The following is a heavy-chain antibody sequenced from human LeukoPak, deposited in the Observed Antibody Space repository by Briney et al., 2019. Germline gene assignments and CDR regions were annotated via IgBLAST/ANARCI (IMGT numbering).Heavy chain of an antibody. CDR3: AKFNSSGSYYPSYFDY. D-gene: IGHD3-10*01. CDR1: GFTFSSYA. Sequence: PGGSLRLSCAASGFTFSSYAMSSVRQAPGKGLEWVSAISVSVGSTYYADSVKGRFTSSRDNSKDPLYLQMSSLRAEDTAVYYCAKFNSSGSYYPSYFDYWGQGTLVTGSS. V-gene: IGHV3-23*01. J-gene: IGHJ4*02. CDR2: ISVSVGST.